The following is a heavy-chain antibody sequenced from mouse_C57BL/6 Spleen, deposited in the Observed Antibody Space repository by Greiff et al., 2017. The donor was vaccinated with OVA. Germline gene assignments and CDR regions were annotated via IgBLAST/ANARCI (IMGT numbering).Heavy chain of an antibody. CDR2: IDPNSGGT. V-gene: IGHV1-72*01. CDR3: ARSLLRHSERDYFDY. D-gene: IGHD1-2*01. CDR1: GYTFTSYW. J-gene: IGHJ2*01. Sequence: QVQLQQPGAELVKPGASVKLSCKASGYTFTSYWLHWVQQRPGRGLEWIGRIDPNSGGTKYHEKFKSKATLTVDKPSSTAYMQLSSLTSEDSAVYYGARSLLRHSERDYFDYWGQGTTLTVSS.